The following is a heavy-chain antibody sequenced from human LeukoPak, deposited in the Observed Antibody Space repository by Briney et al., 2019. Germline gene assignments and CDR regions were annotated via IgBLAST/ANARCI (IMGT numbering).Heavy chain of an antibody. CDR2: IIPIFGTA. J-gene: IGHJ3*02. Sequence: SVKVSCKASGGTFSSYAISWVRQAPGQGLEWMGRIIPIFGTANYAQKFQGRVTITPDESTSTAYMELSSLRSEDTAVYYCATGPGYWNNDAFDIWGQGTMVTVSS. V-gene: IGHV1-69*13. D-gene: IGHD1/OR15-1a*01. CDR1: GGTFSSYA. CDR3: ATGPGYWNNDAFDI.